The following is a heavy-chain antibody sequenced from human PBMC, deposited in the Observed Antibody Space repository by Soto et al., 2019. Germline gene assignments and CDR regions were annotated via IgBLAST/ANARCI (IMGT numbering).Heavy chain of an antibody. V-gene: IGHV3-30*18. D-gene: IGHD2-2*01. CDR2: VSYDGSNQ. J-gene: IGHJ4*02. CDR1: GFNFNSYG. CDR3: AKDPTAVVAEVSWVDH. Sequence: QVQLVESGGGVVQPGRSLRLSCVGSGFNFNSYGMHWVRQAPGKRLEWVALVSYDGSNQYYADSVKGRFTITRDNSKNTVDLQVGSLGPEETALYYCAKDPTAVVAEVSWVDHWGQGTLVTVAS.